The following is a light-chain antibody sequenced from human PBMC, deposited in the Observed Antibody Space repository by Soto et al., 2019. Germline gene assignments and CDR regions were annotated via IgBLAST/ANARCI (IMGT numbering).Light chain of an antibody. CDR1: QSMTGW. Sequence: DIQMTQSPPTLSASVGDRVTISYRARQSMTGWLAWFKQRAGTATKVLITKASTFESDVASRFSGSRSGTDCTLNITGLQREGVASYCCRQYNPYAPWTVGQGTKVDSK. V-gene: IGKV1-5*03. J-gene: IGKJ1*01. CDR3: RQYNPYAPWT. CDR2: KAS.